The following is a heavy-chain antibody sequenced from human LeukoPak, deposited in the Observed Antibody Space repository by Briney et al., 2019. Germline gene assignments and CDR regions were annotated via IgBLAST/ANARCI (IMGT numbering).Heavy chain of an antibody. CDR2: IYYGGST. D-gene: IGHD4-11*01. V-gene: IGHV4-59*08. CDR1: GGSISSYY. J-gene: IGHJ6*02. Sequence: SETLSLTCTVSGGSISSYYWTWIRQPPGKGLEWIGYIYYGGSTDYSPSLKSRVNISVDTSKNQFSLKLSSVTAADTAVYYCARHRDYTNGMDVWGQGTTVTVSS. CDR3: ARHRDYTNGMDV.